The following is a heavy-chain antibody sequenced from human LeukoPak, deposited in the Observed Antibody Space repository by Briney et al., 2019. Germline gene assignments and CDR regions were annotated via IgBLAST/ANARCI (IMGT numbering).Heavy chain of an antibody. Sequence: SQTLSLTCAISGDSVSTNSVAWNWSSQSPAGVLEWLGKTRYRSKWYSDYAVSVKSRITINPDTSKNQFSLQLNSVTPEDTAVYYCARDSNWGFDYWGQGTLVTVSS. V-gene: IGHV6-1*01. CDR3: ARDSNWGFDY. J-gene: IGHJ4*02. CDR1: GDSVSTNSVA. CDR2: TRYRSKWYS. D-gene: IGHD7-27*01.